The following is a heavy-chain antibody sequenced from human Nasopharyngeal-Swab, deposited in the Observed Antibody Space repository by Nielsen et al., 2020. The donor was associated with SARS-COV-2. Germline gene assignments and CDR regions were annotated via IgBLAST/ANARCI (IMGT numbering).Heavy chain of an antibody. CDR2: IYYSGST. J-gene: IGHJ6*03. Sequence: WSRRRPGKGLEWIGYIYYSGSTNYNPSLKSRVTISVDTSKNQFSLKLSSVTAADTSVYYCARNWRSESIDVWGKGTTVTVSS. D-gene: IGHD1-1*01. V-gene: IGHV4-31*02. CDR3: ARNWRSESIDV.